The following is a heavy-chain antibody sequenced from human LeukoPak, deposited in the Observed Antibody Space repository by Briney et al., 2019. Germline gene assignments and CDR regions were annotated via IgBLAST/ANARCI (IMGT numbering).Heavy chain of an antibody. D-gene: IGHD1-26*01. CDR2: ISYDGSNK. CDR1: GFTFSSYG. V-gene: IGHV3-30*03. CDR3: ARDGGLLPTRGMDV. J-gene: IGHJ6*03. Sequence: GRSLRLSCAASGFTFSSYGMHWVRQAPGKGLEWVAVISYDGSNKYYADSVKGRFTISRDNSKNTLYLQMNSLRAEDTAVYYCARDGGLLPTRGMDVWGKGTTVTVSS.